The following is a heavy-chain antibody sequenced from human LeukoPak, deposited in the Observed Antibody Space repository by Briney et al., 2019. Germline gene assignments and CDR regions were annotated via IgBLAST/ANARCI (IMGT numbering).Heavy chain of an antibody. V-gene: IGHV4-39*01. CDR2: IYYSGST. D-gene: IGHD3-9*01. J-gene: IGHJ6*03. CDR3: ARHPLDYDTLTGHMTPYYYYMDV. Sequence: GSLRLSCAASGFTFSSYSMNWVRQPPGKGLEWIGSIYYSGSTYYNPSLKSRVTISVDTSKNQFSPKLSSVTAADTAVYYCARHPLDYDTLTGHMTPYYYYMDVWGKGTTVTISS. CDR1: GFTFSSYSMN.